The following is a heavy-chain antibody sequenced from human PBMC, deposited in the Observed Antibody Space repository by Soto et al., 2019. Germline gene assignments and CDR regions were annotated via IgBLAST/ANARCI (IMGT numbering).Heavy chain of an antibody. CDR1: GYSLTTYG. Sequence: PGESLKISWKGSGYSLTTYGSGWVRQMPGKGLEWMGIIYPGDSDATYSPSFQGQVTISADKSISTAYLQWSSLRASDTAMYYCVGQIGPTSYYWGQGTLVTVSS. CDR2: IYPGDSDA. J-gene: IGHJ4*02. CDR3: VGQIGPTSYY. D-gene: IGHD3-16*01. V-gene: IGHV5-51*01.